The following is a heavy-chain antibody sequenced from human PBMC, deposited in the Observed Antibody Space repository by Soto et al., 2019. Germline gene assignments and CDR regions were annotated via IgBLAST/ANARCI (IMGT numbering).Heavy chain of an antibody. V-gene: IGHV4-39*01. CDR3: SRRAPEGFDP. CDR2: IDYRGTT. CDR1: VGSISSSPYF. Sequence: SETLSLTCTVSVGSISSSPYFWGWIRQPPGRGLEWIGSIDYRGTTYYNASLKSRVTLSLDTSKNQFSLKVNSLTAADTAVYFCSRRAPEGFDPWGQGTLVTVSS. J-gene: IGHJ5*02.